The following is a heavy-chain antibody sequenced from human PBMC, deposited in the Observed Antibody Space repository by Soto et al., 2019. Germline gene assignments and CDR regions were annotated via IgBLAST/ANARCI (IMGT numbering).Heavy chain of an antibody. D-gene: IGHD3-10*01. J-gene: IGHJ4*02. CDR1: GDTIRSDY. CDR2: IYYSGST. CDR3: ARQWRGSFDY. V-gene: IGHV4-59*08. Sequence: SETLSLTCSFSGDTIRSDYWSLIRQPPGKGLEWIGYIYYSGSTNYNPSLKSRVTISVDTSKNQFSLKLSSVTAADTAVYYCARQWRGSFDYWGQGTLVTVSS.